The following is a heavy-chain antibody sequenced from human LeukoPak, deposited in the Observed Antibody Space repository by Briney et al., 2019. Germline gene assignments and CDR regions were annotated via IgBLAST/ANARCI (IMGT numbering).Heavy chain of an antibody. CDR2: ISSSGSTI. Sequence: GGSLRLSCAASGFTFSDYYMSWIRQAPGKGLEWVSYISSSGSTIYYADSVKGRFTISRDNAKNSLYLQMNSLRAEDTAVYYCAREYRATRITMVRGVSYDYWGQGTLVTVSS. J-gene: IGHJ4*02. CDR3: AREYRATRITMVRGVSYDY. V-gene: IGHV3-11*04. D-gene: IGHD3-10*01. CDR1: GFTFSDYY.